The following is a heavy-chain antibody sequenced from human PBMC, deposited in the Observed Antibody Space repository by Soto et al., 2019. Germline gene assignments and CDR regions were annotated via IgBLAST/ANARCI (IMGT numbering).Heavy chain of an antibody. CDR3: ARDYYDSSGPVDY. J-gene: IGHJ4*02. Sequence: SVEVSCRASAYTFTSYYINWVRQAPGQGLEWMGIINPSGGSTSYAQKFQGRVTMTRDTSTSTVYMELSSLRSEDTAVYYCARDYYDSSGPVDYWGQGTLVSVSS. CDR2: INPSGGST. D-gene: IGHD3-22*01. CDR1: AYTFTSYY. V-gene: IGHV1-46*01.